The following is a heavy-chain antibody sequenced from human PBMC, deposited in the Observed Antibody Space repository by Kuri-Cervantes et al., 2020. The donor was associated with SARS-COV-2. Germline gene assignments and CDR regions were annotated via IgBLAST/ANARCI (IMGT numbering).Heavy chain of an antibody. CDR1: GFVFSDST. CDR3: TVRLQHEGVFDY. Sequence: GGSLRLSCVASGFVFSDSTIHWVRKASGKGLEWVGRIRSKTNSHTTSYAASVKARFTISRDDSKHTAFLQMKDLKSEDSAVYYCTVRLQHEGVFDYWGPGTLVTVSS. CDR2: IRSKTNSHTT. D-gene: IGHD2-8*01. J-gene: IGHJ4*02. V-gene: IGHV3-73*01.